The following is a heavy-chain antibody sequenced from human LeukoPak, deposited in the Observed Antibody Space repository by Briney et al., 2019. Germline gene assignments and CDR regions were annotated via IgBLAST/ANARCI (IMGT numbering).Heavy chain of an antibody. Sequence: ASVKVSCKASGGTFSSYAISWVRQAPGRGLEWMGGIIPIFGTANYAQKFQGRVTITADESTSTAYMELSSLRSEDTAVYYCATTPHYDFWSPDYWGQGTLVTVSP. V-gene: IGHV1-69*01. CDR3: ATTPHYDFWSPDY. CDR1: GGTFSSYA. J-gene: IGHJ4*02. CDR2: IIPIFGTA. D-gene: IGHD3-3*01.